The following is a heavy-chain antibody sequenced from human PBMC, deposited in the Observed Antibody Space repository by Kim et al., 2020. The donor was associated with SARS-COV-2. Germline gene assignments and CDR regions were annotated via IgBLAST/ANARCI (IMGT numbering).Heavy chain of an antibody. J-gene: IGHJ4*02. CDR1: GFSFNNAW. CDR3: TANGDDFFEY. Sequence: GGSLRLSCVASGFSFNNAWMRWIRQTPEKGLEWVGRIKSFSHGATTDYAASVKGRFTISRDDAKNTVYLQMNGLGIEDTAVYYCTANGDDFFEYWGQGALVSVST. CDR2: IKSFSHGATT. V-gene: IGHV3-15*01. D-gene: IGHD2-21*01.